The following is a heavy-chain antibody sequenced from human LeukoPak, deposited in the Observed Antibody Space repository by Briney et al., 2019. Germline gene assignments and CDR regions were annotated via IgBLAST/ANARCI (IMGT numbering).Heavy chain of an antibody. D-gene: IGHD5-24*01. CDR3: ARDYGLRDGYNLHYFDV. J-gene: IGHJ4*02. CDR2: ISSSSSTI. V-gene: IGHV3-48*01. CDR1: GFIFSSYS. Sequence: GGSLRLSCAASGFIFSSYSMNWVRQAPGKGLEWVSYISSSSSTIYYADSVKGRFTISRDNAKNSLYLQMNSQRAEDTAVYYCARDYGLRDGYNLHYFDVWVQGTLLTVSS.